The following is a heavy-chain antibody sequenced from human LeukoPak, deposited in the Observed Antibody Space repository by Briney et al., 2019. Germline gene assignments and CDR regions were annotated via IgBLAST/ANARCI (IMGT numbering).Heavy chain of an antibody. CDR2: INHRGST. CDR1: GGCFSGYY. Sequence: SETLPLTCAVYGGCFSGYYWSWIRPPPGKGLEGIGEINHRGSTNYKPSLKSRVTIAVDTSKNHFSLKLSSVTAAVRAVYYCARGRRPRYCSSPSCSRANFDYWGQGTLVTVSS. D-gene: IGHD2-2*01. V-gene: IGHV4-34*01. J-gene: IGHJ4*02. CDR3: ARGRRPRYCSSPSCSRANFDY.